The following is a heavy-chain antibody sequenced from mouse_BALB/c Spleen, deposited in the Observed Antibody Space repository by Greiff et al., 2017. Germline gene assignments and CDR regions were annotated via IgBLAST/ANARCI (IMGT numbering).Heavy chain of an antibody. CDR2: IYPSDSYT. CDR3: TRSVGYYPPSYAMDY. Sequence: QVQLQQPGAELVRPGASVKLSCKASGYTFTSYWINWVKQRPGQGLEWIGNIYPSDSYTNYNQKFKDKATLTVDKSSSTAYMQLSSPTSEDSAVYYCTRSVGYYPPSYAMDYWGQGTSVTVSS. CDR1: GYTFTSYW. V-gene: IGHV1-69*02. D-gene: IGHD2-3*01. J-gene: IGHJ4*01.